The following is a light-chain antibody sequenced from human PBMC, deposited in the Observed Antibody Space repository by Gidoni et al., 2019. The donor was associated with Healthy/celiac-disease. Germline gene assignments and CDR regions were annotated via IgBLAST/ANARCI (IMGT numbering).Light chain of an antibody. J-gene: IGKJ4*01. CDR3: QQYGSSLLT. CDR1: QSGSSSY. V-gene: IGKV3-20*01. Sequence: IVLTHSPATLPLSPGERHTLPCRASQSGSSSYLAWYQQKPGQAPRLLIYEASSRATGIPDRFSGSGSGTDFTLTISRLEPEDFAIYYCQQYGSSLLTFGGGTKVEIK. CDR2: EAS.